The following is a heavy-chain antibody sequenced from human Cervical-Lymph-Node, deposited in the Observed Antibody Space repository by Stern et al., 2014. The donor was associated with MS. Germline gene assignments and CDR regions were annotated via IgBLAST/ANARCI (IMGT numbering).Heavy chain of an antibody. J-gene: IGHJ5*02. D-gene: IGHD1-26*01. V-gene: IGHV4-61*02. Sequence: VQLVESGPGLVKPSQTLSLTCTVSGGSISSSGYYWSWIRQPADKGLEWIGRLHDRGSTYYNPSLKSRVTISMDTAQNQFSLKLPSGTAADTAVYYCATTRWDLFTWNWFDPWGQGTLVTVSS. CDR3: ATTRWDLFTWNWFDP. CDR2: LHDRGST. CDR1: GGSISSSGYY.